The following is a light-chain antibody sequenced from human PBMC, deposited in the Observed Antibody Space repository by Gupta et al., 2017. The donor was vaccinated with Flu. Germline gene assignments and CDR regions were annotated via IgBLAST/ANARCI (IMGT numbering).Light chain of an antibody. CDR3: QHDNNWPST. CDR1: QSVSSN. V-gene: IGKV3-15*01. J-gene: IGKJ1*01. Sequence: EIVMTQSPATLSVSPGERATLSCRASQSVSSNLAWYQQKPGQAPRLLIYGASTRATGIPARFSGSGSGTEFTLTISSLQSEDFAVYYCQHDNNWPSTFGQGTKVEIK. CDR2: GAS.